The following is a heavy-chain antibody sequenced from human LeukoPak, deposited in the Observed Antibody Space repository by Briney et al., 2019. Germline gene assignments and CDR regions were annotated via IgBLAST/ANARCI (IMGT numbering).Heavy chain of an antibody. D-gene: IGHD6-19*01. Sequence: PGRSLRLSCAASGFTFSSYAMHWVRQAPGKWLEWVAVISYDGSNKYYADSVKGRFTISRDNSKNTLYLQMNSLRAEDTAVYYCAKLWLVVPTWGQGTLVTVSS. CDR3: AKLWLVVPT. V-gene: IGHV3-30*04. J-gene: IGHJ4*02. CDR2: ISYDGSNK. CDR1: GFTFSSYA.